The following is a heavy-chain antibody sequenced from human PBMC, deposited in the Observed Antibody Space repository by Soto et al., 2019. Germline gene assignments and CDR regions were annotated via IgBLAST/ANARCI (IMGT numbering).Heavy chain of an antibody. CDR3: ARGMVFDY. V-gene: IGHV4-59*01. CDR2: IYYSGST. D-gene: IGHD3-10*01. Sequence: SETLSLTCTVSGGSISSYYWSWIRQPPGKGLEWIGYIYYSGSTNYNPSLKSRVTISVDTSKNQFSLKLSSVTAADTAVYYCARGMVFDYWGQGTLVTVSS. CDR1: GGSISSYY. J-gene: IGHJ4*02.